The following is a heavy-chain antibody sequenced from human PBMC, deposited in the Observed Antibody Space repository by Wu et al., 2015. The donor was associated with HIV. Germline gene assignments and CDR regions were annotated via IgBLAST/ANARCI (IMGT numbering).Heavy chain of an antibody. CDR2: INPNSGGT. J-gene: IGHJ4*02. V-gene: IGHV1-2*02. CDR1: GYTFTGYY. D-gene: IGHD2-2*02. Sequence: QVQLVQSGAALKKPGASVKVSCKASGYTFTGYYIHWVRQAPGQGLEWMGWINPNSGGTNYAQKFQGRVTMTRDTSISTAYMELSRLRSDDTAVYYCASSRNIVVVPAAIRYLPFDYVGPREPWSPSP. CDR3: ASSRNIVVVPAAIRYLPFDY.